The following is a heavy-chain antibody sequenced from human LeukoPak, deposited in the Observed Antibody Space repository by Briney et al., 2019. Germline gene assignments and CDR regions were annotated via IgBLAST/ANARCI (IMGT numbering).Heavy chain of an antibody. CDR2: INHSGST. CDR1: GGSFSGYY. CDR3: ARGNIAARTLNWFDP. Sequence: SETLSLTYAVYGGSFSGYYWSWIRQPPGKGLEWIGEINHSGSTNYNPSLKSRVTISVDTSKNQFSLKLSSVTAADTAVYYCARGNIAARTLNWFDPWGQGTLVTVSS. V-gene: IGHV4-34*01. J-gene: IGHJ5*02. D-gene: IGHD6-6*01.